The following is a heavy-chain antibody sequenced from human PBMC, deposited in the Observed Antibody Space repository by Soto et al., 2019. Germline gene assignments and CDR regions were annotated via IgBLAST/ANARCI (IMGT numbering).Heavy chain of an antibody. D-gene: IGHD2-2*01. Sequence: QVQLVQSAAEMKKPGASVKVSCEASGYTFTNYYMHWVRQAPGQGLEWMGIMSAAAGSVSYAEKLEGRVTMTRDTSTSTVYLDLSRLRSDDTAVYYCARGGFCEGISCHSRMQYYGMDVWGQGTTVTVSS. CDR1: GYTFTNYY. CDR3: ARGGFCEGISCHSRMQYYGMDV. J-gene: IGHJ6*02. CDR2: MSAAAGSV. V-gene: IGHV1-46*04.